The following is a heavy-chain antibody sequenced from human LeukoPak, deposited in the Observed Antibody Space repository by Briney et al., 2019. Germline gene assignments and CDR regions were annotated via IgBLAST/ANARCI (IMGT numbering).Heavy chain of an antibody. CDR3: AELGITMIGGV. V-gene: IGHV3-9*01. D-gene: IGHD3-10*02. J-gene: IGHJ6*04. CDR1: GFTFDDYA. CDR2: ISWNSGSI. Sequence: GGSLRHSCAASGFTFDDYARHWVRQAPGKGLEWVSGISWNSGSIGYADSVKGRFTISRDNAKNSLYLQMNSLRAEDTAVYYCAELGITMIGGVWGKGTTVTISS.